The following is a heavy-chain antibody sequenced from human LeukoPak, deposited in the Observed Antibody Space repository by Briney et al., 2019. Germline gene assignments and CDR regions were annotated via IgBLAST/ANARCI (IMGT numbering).Heavy chain of an antibody. Sequence: SETLSLTRTVSGGSISSYYWSWIRQPAGKGLEWIGRIYTSGSTNYTPSLKSRVTMSVDTSRSQISLKLSSVTAADTAVYYCARGLLSAVEYWGQGTLVTVSS. CDR3: ARGLLSAVEY. J-gene: IGHJ4*02. D-gene: IGHD6-19*01. CDR2: IYTSGST. V-gene: IGHV4-4*07. CDR1: GGSISSYY.